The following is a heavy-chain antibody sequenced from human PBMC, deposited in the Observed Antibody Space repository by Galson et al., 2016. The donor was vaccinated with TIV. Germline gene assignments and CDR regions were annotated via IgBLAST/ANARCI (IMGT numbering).Heavy chain of an antibody. CDR1: GGSISTATSF. Sequence: LSLTCTVSGGSISTATSFWSWLRQPAGKGLEWIGRIYISGSTNYNPSLKSRVTISVDTSKNQLSLKLSSVTAADTAVYYCTRETLGVAGLDHWGQGTLVTVSS. CDR2: IYISGST. D-gene: IGHD6-19*01. J-gene: IGHJ4*02. CDR3: TRETLGVAGLDH. V-gene: IGHV4-61*02.